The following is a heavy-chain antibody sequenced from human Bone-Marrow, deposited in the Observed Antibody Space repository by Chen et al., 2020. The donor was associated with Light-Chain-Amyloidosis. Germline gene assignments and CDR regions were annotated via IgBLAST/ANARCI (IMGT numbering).Heavy chain of an antibody. CDR1: GDTFPNYW. CDR3: ARRRDGYNFDY. Sequence: EVKLEQSGPEVKKPGESLKISCKGSGDTFPNYWIGWVRQMHGKGLEWMGVIYPDDSDARYRPSFEGQFTISADKSITTAYLQWRSLKASDTAMYYSARRRDGYNFDYWGQGTLVTVSS. J-gene: IGHJ4*02. CDR2: IYPDDSDA. D-gene: IGHD5-12*01. V-gene: IGHV5-51*01.